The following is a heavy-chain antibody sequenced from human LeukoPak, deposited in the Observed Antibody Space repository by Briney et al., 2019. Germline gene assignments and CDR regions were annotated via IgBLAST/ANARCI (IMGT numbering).Heavy chain of an antibody. CDR3: ARGENNYGYYYFDY. J-gene: IGHJ4*02. CDR1: GFTFSSYW. D-gene: IGHD5-24*01. V-gene: IGHV3-21*01. Sequence: GGSLRLSCAASGFTFSSYWMHWVRQAPGKGLVWVSSISRSSNYIYYADSVKGRFTISRDNAKNSLYLQINSLRAEDTSVYYCARGENNYGYYYFDYWGQGTLVTVSS. CDR2: ISRSSNYI.